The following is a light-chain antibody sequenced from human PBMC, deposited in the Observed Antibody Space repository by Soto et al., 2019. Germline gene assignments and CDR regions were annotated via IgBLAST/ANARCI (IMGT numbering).Light chain of an antibody. CDR1: SSDVGGYKY. CDR2: DVS. V-gene: IGLV2-14*01. CDR3: SSYTSYTSYV. Sequence: QSDLTQPASVSGSPGQSIAISCTGTSSDVGGYKYVSWYQQYPGKAPKLMIYDVSNRPSGVPDRFSGSKSGNTASLTISGLQSEDEADYYCSSYTSYTSYVFGTGTKVTVL. J-gene: IGLJ1*01.